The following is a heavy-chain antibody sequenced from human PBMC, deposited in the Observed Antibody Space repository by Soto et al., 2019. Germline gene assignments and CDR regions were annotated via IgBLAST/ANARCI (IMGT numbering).Heavy chain of an antibody. CDR3: AREVYPDWYLQH. D-gene: IGHD2-8*01. CDR1: GYSLTSYW. V-gene: IGHV5-10-1*01. J-gene: IGHJ1*01. CDR2: IDPSDSYT. Sequence: GESLKISCKGSGYSLTSYWISWVRQMPGKGLEWMGRIDPSDSYTNYSPSFQGHVTISADKSISTAYLQWSSLKASDTAMYYCAREVYPDWYLQHWGQGTLVTVSS.